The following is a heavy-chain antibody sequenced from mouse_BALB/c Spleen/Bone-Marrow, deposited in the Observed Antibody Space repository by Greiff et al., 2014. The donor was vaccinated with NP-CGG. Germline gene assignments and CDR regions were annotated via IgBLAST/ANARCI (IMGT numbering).Heavy chain of an antibody. V-gene: IGHV14-3*02. D-gene: IGHD1-1*01. CDR3: TRPSFYYGSSYWYFDV. J-gene: IGHJ1*01. CDR1: GFNIEDTY. CDR2: IDPANGDT. Sequence: EVQLVESGSELVKPGASVKLSCAASGFNIEDTYMHWVKQRPEQGLEWIGRIDPANGDTKYDPKFQGKATITADTSSNTAYLQLSSLTSEDTAVYYCTRPSFYYGSSYWYFDVWGAGTTVTVSS.